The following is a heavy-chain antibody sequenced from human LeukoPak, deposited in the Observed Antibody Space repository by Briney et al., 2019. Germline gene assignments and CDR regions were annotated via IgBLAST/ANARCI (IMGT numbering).Heavy chain of an antibody. J-gene: IGHJ4*02. V-gene: IGHV4-39*07. D-gene: IGHD1-26*01. CDR3: ARDPRIVGATTAFDY. CDR1: GGSISTSNYY. CDR2: IFYSGST. Sequence: SETLSLTCTVSGGSISTSNYYWGWIRQPPGKGLEWIGNIFYSGSTYYSPSVKSRVTISLDTSRNQFSLKLNSVTAADTAVYYCARDPRIVGATTAFDYWGQGTLVTVSS.